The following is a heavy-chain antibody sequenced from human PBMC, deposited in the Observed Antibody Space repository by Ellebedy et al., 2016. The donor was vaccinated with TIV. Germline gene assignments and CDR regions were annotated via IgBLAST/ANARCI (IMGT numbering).Heavy chain of an antibody. CDR3: ARGRQPTRYYYYYYGMDV. V-gene: IGHV4-4*07. Sequence: MPSETLSLTCSVSGGSMSSYYWSWIRQPAGQGLEWVGRVYTSGSTNYHPSLKRRVTMSIDTSKNQFSLKLTSVTAADTAVHYCARGRQPTRYYYYYYGMDVWGQGTTVTVSS. D-gene: IGHD1-1*01. CDR2: VYTSGST. CDR1: GGSMSSYY. J-gene: IGHJ6*02.